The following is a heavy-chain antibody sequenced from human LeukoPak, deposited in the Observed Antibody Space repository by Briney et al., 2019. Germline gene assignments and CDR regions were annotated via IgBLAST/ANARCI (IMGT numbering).Heavy chain of an antibody. CDR1: GGSISSYH. CDR2: IYYSGST. V-gene: IGHV4-59*01. D-gene: IGHD3/OR15-3a*01. J-gene: IGHJ4*02. Sequence: PSETLSLTCTVSGGSISSYHWSWIRQPPGKGLEWIGYIYYSGSTNYNPSLKSRVTISVDTSKNQFSLKLSSVTAADTAVYYCARGVWTRRSYYFDYWGQGTLVTVSS. CDR3: ARGVWTRRSYYFDY.